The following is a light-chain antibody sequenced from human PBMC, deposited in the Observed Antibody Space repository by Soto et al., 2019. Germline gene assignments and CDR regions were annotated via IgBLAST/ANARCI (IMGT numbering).Light chain of an antibody. J-gene: IGLJ1*01. CDR1: SSNIGTNA. Sequence: QSVLTQPPSASGTPGQRVTISCSGGSSNIGTNAVNWYQQLPGTAPKLLIYNNNQRPSGVPDRFSGSKSGTSASLAISGLQSEDEADYYCAALDDSLNGYVFGTGTKLTVL. V-gene: IGLV1-44*01. CDR2: NNN. CDR3: AALDDSLNGYV.